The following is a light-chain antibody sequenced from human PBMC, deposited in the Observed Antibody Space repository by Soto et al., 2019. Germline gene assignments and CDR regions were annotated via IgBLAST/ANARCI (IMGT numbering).Light chain of an antibody. Sequence: EIGMTQSPATPSLSPGERATLSCRASQSVSSNLAWYQQKPGQAPRLLIYGASTRATGIPDRFSGSGSGTEFTLTISSLQSEDLAVYYCQQYNNCPWTFGQGTKVEI. J-gene: IGKJ1*01. CDR3: QQYNNCPWT. CDR2: GAS. CDR1: QSVSSN. V-gene: IGKV3-15*01.